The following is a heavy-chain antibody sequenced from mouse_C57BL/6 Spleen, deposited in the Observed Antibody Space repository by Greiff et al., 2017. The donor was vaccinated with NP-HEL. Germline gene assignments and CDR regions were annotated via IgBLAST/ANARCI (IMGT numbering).Heavy chain of an antibody. CDR3: AREGVYYSNSDY. J-gene: IGHJ2*01. CDR2: IYPGSGNT. D-gene: IGHD2-5*01. Sequence: VQLQQSGAELVRPGASVKLSCKASGYTFTNYYINWVKQRPGQGLEWIARIYPGSGNTYYNERFKGKATLTAEKSSSTAYMQLSSLTSEDSAVYCCAREGVYYSNSDYWGQGTTLTVSS. CDR1: GYTFTNYY. V-gene: IGHV1-76*01.